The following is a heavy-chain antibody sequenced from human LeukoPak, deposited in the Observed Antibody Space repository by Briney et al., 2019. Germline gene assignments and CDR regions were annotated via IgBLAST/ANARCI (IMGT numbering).Heavy chain of an antibody. D-gene: IGHD3-3*01. Sequence: KPGGSLRLSCTASGFTFGDYAMSWFRQAPGKGLEWVGFIRSKACGGTTEYAASVKGRFTISRDDSKSIAYLQMNSLKTEDTAVYYCTRVTSRYYDFWSGYQWFDPWGQGTLVTVSS. CDR1: GFTFGDYA. J-gene: IGHJ5*02. CDR2: IRSKACGGTT. V-gene: IGHV3-49*05. CDR3: TRVTSRYYDFWSGYQWFDP.